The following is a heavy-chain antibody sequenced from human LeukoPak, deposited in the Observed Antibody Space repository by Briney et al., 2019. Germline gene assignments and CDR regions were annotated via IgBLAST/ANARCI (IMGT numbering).Heavy chain of an antibody. CDR2: IYSGGST. Sequence: GGSLRLSCAASGFTVSSNYMRWVPQAPGKGLERVSVIYSGGSTYYAASGKGRFTISRDNSKNTLHLQLNSMRAEDTAVYYCARHTARAPKLDYWGQGSLVTVSS. D-gene: IGHD5-18*01. V-gene: IGHV3-53*01. J-gene: IGHJ4*02. CDR1: GFTVSSNY. CDR3: ARHTARAPKLDY.